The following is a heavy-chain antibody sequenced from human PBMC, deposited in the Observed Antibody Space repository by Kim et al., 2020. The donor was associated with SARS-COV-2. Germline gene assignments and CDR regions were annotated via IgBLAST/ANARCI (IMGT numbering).Heavy chain of an antibody. J-gene: IGHJ4*02. V-gene: IGHV3-33*01. Sequence: GGSLRLSCAASGFTFSSYGMHWVRQAPGKGLEWVAVIWYDGSNKYYADSVKGRFTISRDNSKNTLYLQMNSLRAEDTAVYYCARAQYSYGSIDYWGQGTLVTVSS. CDR3: ARAQYSYGSIDY. D-gene: IGHD5-18*01. CDR2: IWYDGSNK. CDR1: GFTFSSYG.